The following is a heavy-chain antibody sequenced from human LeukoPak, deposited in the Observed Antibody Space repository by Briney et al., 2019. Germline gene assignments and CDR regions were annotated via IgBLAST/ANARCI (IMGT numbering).Heavy chain of an antibody. CDR2: ISYDGSNK. Sequence: GRSLRLSCAASGFTFSSYGMHWVRQAPGKGLEWVAVISYDGSNKYYADSVKGRFTISRDNSKNTLYLQMNSLRAEDTAVYYYAKDQDVIAAAGLFDYWGQGTLVTVSS. CDR3: AKDQDVIAAAGLFDY. D-gene: IGHD6-13*01. CDR1: GFTFSSYG. V-gene: IGHV3-30*18. J-gene: IGHJ4*02.